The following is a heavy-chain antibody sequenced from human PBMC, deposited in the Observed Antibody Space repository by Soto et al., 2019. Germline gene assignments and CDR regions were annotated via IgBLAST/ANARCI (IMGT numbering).Heavy chain of an antibody. CDR2: ISAYNGNT. V-gene: IGHV1-18*01. Sequence: ASVKVSCKASGYTFTSYGISWVRQAPGQGLEWMGWISAYNGNTNYAQKLQGRVTMTTDTSTSTAYMELRSLRGDDTAIYYCAKQIGGYYAPSDHWGRGTQVTLAS. CDR3: AKQIGGYYAPSDH. D-gene: IGHD3-22*01. CDR1: GYTFTSYG. J-gene: IGHJ4*02.